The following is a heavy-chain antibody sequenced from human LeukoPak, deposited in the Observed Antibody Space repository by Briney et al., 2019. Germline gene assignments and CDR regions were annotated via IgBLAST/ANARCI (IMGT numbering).Heavy chain of an antibody. Sequence: GASVKVSCKASGYTFTSYDISWVRQATGQGLEWMGWMNPNSGNTGYAQEFQGRVNMTRNTSISTAYTELSSLRSEDTAVYYCARRSRIVGAKGGFDYWGQGTLVTVSS. D-gene: IGHD1-26*01. J-gene: IGHJ4*02. V-gene: IGHV1-8*01. CDR2: MNPNSGNT. CDR1: GYTFTSYD. CDR3: ARRSRIVGAKGGFDY.